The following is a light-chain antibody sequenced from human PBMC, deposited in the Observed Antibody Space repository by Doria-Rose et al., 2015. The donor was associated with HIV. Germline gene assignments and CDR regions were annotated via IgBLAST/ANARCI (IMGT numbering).Light chain of an antibody. J-gene: IGKJ1*01. Sequence: LTQSLGTLSLSPGERATLSCRASQSFSSTYLAWYQQKPGQAPSLLIYDGSSRATGIPDRFSASGSGTDCTLTINRLAPEDFALYYCHQYGTSWTFGQGTKVEI. CDR3: HQYGTSWT. V-gene: IGKV3-20*01. CDR1: QSFSSTY. CDR2: DGS.